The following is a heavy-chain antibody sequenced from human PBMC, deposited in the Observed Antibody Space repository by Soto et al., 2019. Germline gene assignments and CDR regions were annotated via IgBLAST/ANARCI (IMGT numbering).Heavy chain of an antibody. CDR3: AKPASMTIRDGFDH. V-gene: IGHV3-23*01. D-gene: IGHD4-17*01. J-gene: IGHJ4*02. CDR1: GFTFSSYA. Sequence: EVQVLESGGGLVQPGGSLRLSCAASGFTFSSYAMSWVRQAPGQGLEWVSAISGSGSNPYYADSVKGLFTISRDNSKNTVYLQMNSLRAEDTALYYCAKPASMTIRDGFDHWGQGTLVTVSS. CDR2: ISGSGSNP.